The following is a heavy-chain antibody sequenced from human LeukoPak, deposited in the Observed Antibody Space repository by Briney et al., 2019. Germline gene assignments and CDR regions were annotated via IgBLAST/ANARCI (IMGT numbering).Heavy chain of an antibody. V-gene: IGHV4-59*01. CDR2: IYYSGST. CDR1: GGSISGYY. CDR3: ARCGSGSYYYYYYMDV. J-gene: IGHJ6*03. D-gene: IGHD3-10*01. Sequence: SETLSLTCTVSGGSISGYYWSWIRQPPGKGLEWIGYIYYSGSTNYNPSLKSRVTISVDTSKNQFSLKLSSVTAADTAVYYCARCGSGSYYYYYYMDVWGKGTTVTISS.